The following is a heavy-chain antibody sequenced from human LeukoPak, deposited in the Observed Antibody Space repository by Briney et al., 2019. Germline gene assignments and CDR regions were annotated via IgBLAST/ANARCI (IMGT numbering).Heavy chain of an antibody. CDR3: AKRGVVIRVFLVGFHKEAYYFDS. V-gene: IGHV3-23*01. J-gene: IGHJ4*02. CDR2: LSGSGGGT. CDR1: GITLSNYG. Sequence: PGGSLRLSCAVSGITLSNYGMSWVRQAPGKGLEWVAGLSGSGGGTNYADSVQGRFTISRDNPKNTLYLQMNSLRAEDKAVYFCAKRGVVIRVFLVGFHKEAYYFDSWGQGALVTVSS. D-gene: IGHD3-10*01.